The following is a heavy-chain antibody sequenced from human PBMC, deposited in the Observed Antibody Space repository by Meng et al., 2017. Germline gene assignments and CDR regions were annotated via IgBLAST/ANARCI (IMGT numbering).Heavy chain of an antibody. D-gene: IGHD3-10*01. CDR2: ISYDGSNK. J-gene: IGHJ4*02. CDR3: ARVGLLWFGESYYFDY. CDR1: GFTFSSYA. Sequence: GESLKISCAASGFTFSSYAMHWVRQAPGKGLEWVAVISYDGSNKYYADSVKGRFTISRDNSKNTLYLQMTSLRAEDTAVYYCARVGLLWFGESYYFDYWARERWSPSPQ. V-gene: IGHV3-30*04.